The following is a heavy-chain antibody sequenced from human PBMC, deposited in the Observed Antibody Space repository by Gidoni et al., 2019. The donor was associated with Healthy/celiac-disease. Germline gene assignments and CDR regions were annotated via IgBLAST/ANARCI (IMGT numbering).Heavy chain of an antibody. CDR2: IYTSGST. CDR1: GGSISSGSYY. CDR3: ARGVARVRGVIITFRYFDY. J-gene: IGHJ4*02. V-gene: IGHV4-61*02. Sequence: QVQLQESGPGLVKPSQTLSLTCTVSGGSISSGSYYWSWLRQPAGKGLEWIGRIYTSGSTNYNPSLKSRVTISVDTSKNQFSLKLSSVTAADTAVYYCARGVARVRGVIITFRYFDYWGQGTLVTVSS. D-gene: IGHD3-10*01.